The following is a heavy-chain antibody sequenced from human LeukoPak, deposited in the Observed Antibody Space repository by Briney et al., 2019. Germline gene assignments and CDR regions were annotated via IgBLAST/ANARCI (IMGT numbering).Heavy chain of an antibody. D-gene: IGHD2-2*02. Sequence: KPSATLSLTCTVSGGSISSSSYYWGWIRQPPGKGLEWIGSIYYSGSTYYNPSLKSRVTISVDTSKNHFSLKVSSVTAADTAVYYCARSRKNDCSSTSCYTDYWGQGTLVTVSS. CDR1: GGSISSSSYY. CDR2: IYYSGST. V-gene: IGHV4-39*02. J-gene: IGHJ4*02. CDR3: ARSRKNDCSSTSCYTDY.